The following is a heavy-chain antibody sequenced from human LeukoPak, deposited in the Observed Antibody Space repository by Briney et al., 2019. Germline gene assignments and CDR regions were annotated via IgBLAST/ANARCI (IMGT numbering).Heavy chain of an antibody. CDR3: AQKNYGDETYYYYYGMDV. J-gene: IGHJ6*02. V-gene: IGHV3-48*02. CDR1: GFTFSSYG. Sequence: GGSLRLSCAASGFTFSSYGMNWVRQAPGKRLEWVSYISSSSDSIYYADSVKGRFTISRDNAENSLYLQMSSLRDEDTAVYYCAQKNYGDETYYYYYGMDVWGQGTTVTVSS. D-gene: IGHD4-17*01. CDR2: ISSSSDSI.